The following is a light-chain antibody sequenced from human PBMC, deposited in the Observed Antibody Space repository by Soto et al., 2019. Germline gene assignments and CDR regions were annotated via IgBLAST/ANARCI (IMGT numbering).Light chain of an antibody. Sequence: DIQMTQSPSSLSASVGDRVTITCRASQSISSYLNWYQQKPGKAPKLLIYAASSMQSGVPSRFSGSGSGTDFTLTISSLQPEEFATYYCQQNYSTPYTFGQGPMLEIK. J-gene: IGKJ2*01. CDR1: QSISSY. CDR3: QQNYSTPYT. V-gene: IGKV1-39*01. CDR2: AAS.